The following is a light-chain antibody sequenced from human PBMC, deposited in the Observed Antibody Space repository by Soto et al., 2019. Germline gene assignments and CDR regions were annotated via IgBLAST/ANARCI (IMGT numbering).Light chain of an antibody. CDR3: KSYAGSNTYV. CDR2: EVV. V-gene: IGLV1-40*01. Sequence: QSVLTQPPSVSGAPGQRVTISCTGNNSNLGAGYDVHWYQHHPGKAPRLIIYEVVQRPSGVPDRFSGSKSGNTASLTVSGLQAADEADYFCKSYAGSNTYVFGSGTKVTVL. CDR1: NSNLGAGYD. J-gene: IGLJ1*01.